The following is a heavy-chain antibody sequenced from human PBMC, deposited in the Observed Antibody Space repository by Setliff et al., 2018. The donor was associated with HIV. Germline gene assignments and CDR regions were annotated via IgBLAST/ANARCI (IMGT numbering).Heavy chain of an antibody. V-gene: IGHV3-21*01. CDR1: GFTFSSYS. D-gene: IGHD3-3*01. J-gene: IGHJ4*02. CDR2: ISSSGSYI. CDR3: ARDLSGGYNFWSGYYPLDY. Sequence: PGGSLRLSCVASGFTFSSYSMNWVRQAPGKGLEWVSSISSSGSYIYYAYSLKGRFTISRDNSKNTLYLQMTSLRAEDTAVYYCARDLSGGYNFWSGYYPLDYWGRGTLVTVSS.